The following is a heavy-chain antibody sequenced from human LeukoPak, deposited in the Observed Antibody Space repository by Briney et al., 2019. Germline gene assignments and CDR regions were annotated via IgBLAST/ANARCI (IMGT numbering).Heavy chain of an antibody. D-gene: IGHD6-19*01. J-gene: IGHJ4*02. CDR2: IYTSGST. CDR3: VRGSGWYLY. CDR1: GGSISSGSYY. Sequence: SETLSLTCTVSGGSISSGSYYWSWIRQPAGKGLEWIGRIYTSGSTNYNPSLKSRVTISVDTSKNQHSLKLNSLSAAGTAVYYCVRGSGWYLYWGQGTLVTVSS. V-gene: IGHV4-61*02.